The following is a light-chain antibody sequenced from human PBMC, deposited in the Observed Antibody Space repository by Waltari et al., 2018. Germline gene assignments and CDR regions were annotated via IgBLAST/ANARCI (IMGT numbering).Light chain of an antibody. Sequence: DIQMTQSPSSLSASAGDTITITCRASQNIDNYVNWFQQKPGEAPRLLIYAASKIQNGVPARVGGSGSGTVFTLTISSLQPEDFATYYCQQSYSAPRITFGPGTKL. CDR2: AAS. CDR1: QNIDNY. V-gene: IGKV1-39*01. J-gene: IGKJ3*01. CDR3: QQSYSAPRIT.